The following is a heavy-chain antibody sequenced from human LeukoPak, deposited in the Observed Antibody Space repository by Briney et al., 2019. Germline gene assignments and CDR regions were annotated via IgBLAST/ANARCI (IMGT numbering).Heavy chain of an antibody. CDR3: ARSVVGYGQFDY. V-gene: IGHV6-1*01. Sequence: SQTLSLTCAISGDSVSSNSASWSWIRQSPWRGLEWLGRTYYRSKYYTDYAVSVRGRITINPDTSKNQFSLQLNSVTPEDTAVYYCARSVVGYGQFDYWGQGTLVSVSS. D-gene: IGHD5-18*01. CDR1: GDSVSSNSAS. J-gene: IGHJ4*02. CDR2: TYYRSKYYT.